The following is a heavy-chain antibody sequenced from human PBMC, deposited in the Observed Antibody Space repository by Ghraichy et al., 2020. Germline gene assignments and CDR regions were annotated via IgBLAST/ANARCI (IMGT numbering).Heavy chain of an antibody. Sequence: GGSLRLSCAASGFTFSDHYMDWVRQAPGKGLERVGRSRNKAHSYTTEYAASVKGSFTISRDDSKNSLYLQMNGLTTEDTAVYYCARGFCGGGSCYSGDYGGQGALVTVSS. J-gene: IGHJ4*02. CDR1: GFTFSDHY. CDR3: ARGFCGGGSCYSGDY. CDR2: SRNKAHSYTT. D-gene: IGHD2-15*01. V-gene: IGHV3-72*01.